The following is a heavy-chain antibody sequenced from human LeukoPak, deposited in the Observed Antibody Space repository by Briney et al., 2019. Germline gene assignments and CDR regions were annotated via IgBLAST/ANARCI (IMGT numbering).Heavy chain of an antibody. CDR3: ATDLR. Sequence: GASVKVSCKASGYTFTTYEINWVRQATGQGLEWMGGFDPDHGNIIYAQKSKGRVTMTEDTSTDTAYMELSSLRSEDTAVYYCATDLRWGQGTLVTVSS. J-gene: IGHJ4*02. V-gene: IGHV1-24*01. CDR1: GYTFTTYE. CDR2: FDPDHGNI.